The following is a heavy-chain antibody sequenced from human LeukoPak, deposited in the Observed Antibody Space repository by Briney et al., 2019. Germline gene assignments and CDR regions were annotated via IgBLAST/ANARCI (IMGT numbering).Heavy chain of an antibody. Sequence: SETLSLTCAVYGGSFSGYYWSRIRQPPGKGLEWIGEINHSGSTNYNPSLKSRVTISVDTSKNQFSLKLSSVTAADTAVYYCARARGAYYGSGSYYPSSSYFDYWGQGTLVTVSS. CDR3: ARARGAYYGSGSYYPSSSYFDY. CDR2: INHSGST. CDR1: GGSFSGYY. V-gene: IGHV4-34*01. J-gene: IGHJ4*02. D-gene: IGHD3-10*01.